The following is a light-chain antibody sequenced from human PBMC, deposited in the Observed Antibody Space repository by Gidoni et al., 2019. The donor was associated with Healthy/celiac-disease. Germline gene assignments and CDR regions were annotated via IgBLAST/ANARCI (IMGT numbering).Light chain of an antibody. Sequence: DIQMTQSPSTLSASVGDRVTITCRASQSISSWLAWYQQKPGKAPKLLIYKASILESGVPSRFSGRGSGTEFTLTISSLQPDDFATYYCQQYKTGGTFGQGTKVEIK. V-gene: IGKV1-5*03. CDR3: QQYKTGGT. CDR1: QSISSW. J-gene: IGKJ1*01. CDR2: KAS.